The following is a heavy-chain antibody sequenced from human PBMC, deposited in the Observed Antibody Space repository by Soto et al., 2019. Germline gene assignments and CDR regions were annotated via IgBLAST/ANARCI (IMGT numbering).Heavy chain of an antibody. V-gene: IGHV3-30*18. J-gene: IGHJ4*02. CDR3: AKSAYNWNDGFFDF. CDR2: ISYDGNNK. D-gene: IGHD1-1*01. CDR1: GFTFSNYG. Sequence: QVQLVESGGVVVQPGRSLRLSCAASGFTFSNYGMHWVRQAPGKGLEWVAVISYDGNNKYYADSVKGRFTISRDNSKNTLYLQMNSLRAEDTAVYYCAKSAYNWNDGFFDFWGQGTLVTVSS.